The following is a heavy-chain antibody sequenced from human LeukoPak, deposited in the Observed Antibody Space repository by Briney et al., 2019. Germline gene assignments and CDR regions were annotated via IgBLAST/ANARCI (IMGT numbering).Heavy chain of an antibody. J-gene: IGHJ4*02. CDR3: ANYDFWSGYYNY. CDR2: IYSGGST. CDR1: GFTVSSNY. D-gene: IGHD3-3*01. V-gene: IGHV3-53*01. Sequence: GGSLRLSCAASGFTVSSNYMSWVRQAPGKGLEWVSVIYSGGSTYYAASVKGRFTISRDNSKNTLYLQMNSLRAEDTAVYYCANYDFWSGYYNYWGQGTLVTVSS.